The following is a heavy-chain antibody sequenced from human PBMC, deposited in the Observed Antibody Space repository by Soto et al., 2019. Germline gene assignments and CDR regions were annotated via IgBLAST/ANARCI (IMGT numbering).Heavy chain of an antibody. Sequence: GSLRLSCAASGFTFSSYAMSWIRQAPGKGLEWVSAISASGGGTYYVDSVKGRFTISRDNSKNTLYLQMNSLRAEDSALYYCAKDHESDYWGQGTLVTVSS. CDR3: AKDHESDY. J-gene: IGHJ4*02. CDR1: GFTFSSYA. CDR2: ISASGGGT. V-gene: IGHV3-23*01.